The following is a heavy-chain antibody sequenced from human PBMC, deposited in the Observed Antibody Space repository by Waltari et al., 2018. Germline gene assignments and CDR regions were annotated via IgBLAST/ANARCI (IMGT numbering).Heavy chain of an antibody. Sequence: EVQLVESGGGLVKPGGSLSLSCAASGFTFSSYSMHWVRQAPGKGLEGVSSIRSSSSYIYYADSGKGRFTISRDNAKNSLYLKMNSLRAEDTAVYYCARDHYYDSSGYYLDYWGQGTLVTVSS. CDR3: ARDHYYDSSGYYLDY. CDR2: IRSSSSYI. J-gene: IGHJ4*02. D-gene: IGHD3-22*01. CDR1: GFTFSSYS. V-gene: IGHV3-21*01.